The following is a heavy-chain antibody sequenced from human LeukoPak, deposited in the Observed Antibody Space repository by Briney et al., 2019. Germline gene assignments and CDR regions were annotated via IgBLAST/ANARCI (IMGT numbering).Heavy chain of an antibody. V-gene: IGHV3-23*01. Sequence: GGSLRLSCAASGLTFSNYAMSWVRQAPGKGLEWVSGISDSGDSTHYADSVKGRFTISRDNSKNTLYLQMNSLRAEDTAVYYCAKAPVGATRAEYFQHWGQGTLVTVSS. CDR3: AKAPVGATRAEYFQH. D-gene: IGHD1-26*01. J-gene: IGHJ1*01. CDR1: GLTFSNYA. CDR2: ISDSGDST.